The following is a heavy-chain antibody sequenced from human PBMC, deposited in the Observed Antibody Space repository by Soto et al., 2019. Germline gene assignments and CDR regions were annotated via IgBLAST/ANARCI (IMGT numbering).Heavy chain of an antibody. V-gene: IGHV1-69*02. J-gene: IGHJ6*02. CDR2: IIPILGIA. Sequence: QVQLVQSGAEVKKPGSSVKVSCKASGGTFSSYTISWVRQAPGQGLEWMGRIIPILGIANYAQKFQGRVTITADKSTSTAYMELSSLRSEDTAVYYWARDPTLYGMDVWGQGTTVTVSS. CDR1: GGTFSSYT. CDR3: ARDPTLYGMDV.